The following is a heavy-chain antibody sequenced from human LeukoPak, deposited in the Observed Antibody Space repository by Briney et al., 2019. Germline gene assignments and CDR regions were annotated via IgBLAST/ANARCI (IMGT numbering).Heavy chain of an antibody. J-gene: IGHJ4*02. D-gene: IGHD5-24*01. CDR1: GFTFSDYW. V-gene: IGHV3-7*04. CDR3: ARGRDNVY. CDR2: IKQDGSEK. Sequence: GGSLRLSCAASGFTFSDYWMTWVRQAPGKGLEWVANIKQDGSEKHYVDSVKGRFTISRDNAKNSLYLQMNSLRAEDTAVYFCARGRDNVYWGQGTLVTVSS.